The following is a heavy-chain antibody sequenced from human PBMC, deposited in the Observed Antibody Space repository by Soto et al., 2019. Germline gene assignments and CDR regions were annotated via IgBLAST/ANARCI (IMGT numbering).Heavy chain of an antibody. CDR1: GGSISSGGYY. Sequence: PSETLSLTCTVSGGSISSGGYYWSWIRQHPGKGLEWIGYIHYSGSTYYNPSLKSRVTISVDTSKNQFSLRLSSVTAADTAVYYCARELELLHAFDYWGQGTLVTVSS. J-gene: IGHJ4*02. V-gene: IGHV4-31*03. D-gene: IGHD1-7*01. CDR2: IHYSGST. CDR3: ARELELLHAFDY.